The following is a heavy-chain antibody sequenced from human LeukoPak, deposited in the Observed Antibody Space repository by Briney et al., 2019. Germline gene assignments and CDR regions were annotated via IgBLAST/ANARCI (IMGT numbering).Heavy chain of an antibody. V-gene: IGHV3-48*04. Sequence: GGSLRLSCAASGFTFSSYSMNWVRQAPGKGLEWVSCISSRDSIIYYADSVKGRFTISRDNAKNSLCLQMNSLRAEDTAVYYCAITADYYDSSGPPQGFDPWGQGTLVTVSS. D-gene: IGHD3-22*01. CDR3: AITADYYDSSGPPQGFDP. CDR2: ISSRDSII. J-gene: IGHJ5*02. CDR1: GFTFSSYS.